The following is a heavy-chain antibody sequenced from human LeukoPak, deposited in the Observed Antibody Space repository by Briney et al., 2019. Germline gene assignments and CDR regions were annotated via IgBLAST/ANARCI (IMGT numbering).Heavy chain of an antibody. D-gene: IGHD5-18*01. Sequence: PGGSLRLSCAATGFTFSSYAMSWVRQAPGKGLEWVSVISGSGVSTYYADSVKGRFTISRDNSKNTLYLQMNSLRAEDTAVYYCAKDLQLWSTQYYFDYWGQGTLVTVSS. V-gene: IGHV3-23*01. CDR2: ISGSGVST. CDR1: GFTFSSYA. J-gene: IGHJ4*02. CDR3: AKDLQLWSTQYYFDY.